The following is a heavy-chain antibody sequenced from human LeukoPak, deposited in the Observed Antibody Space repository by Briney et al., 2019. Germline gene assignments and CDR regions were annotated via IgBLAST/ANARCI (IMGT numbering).Heavy chain of an antibody. V-gene: IGHV3-23*01. CDR3: EKDQDNMVRGVMWY. CDR2: ISGSGGST. J-gene: IGHJ4*02. CDR1: GFTFSSYA. D-gene: IGHD3-10*01. Sequence: PGGSLRLSCAASGFTFSSYAMSWVRQAPGKGLEWVSAISGSGGSTYYADSVKGRFTISRDNSKNTLYLQMNSLRAEDTAVYYCEKDQDNMVRGVMWYWGQGTLVTVSS.